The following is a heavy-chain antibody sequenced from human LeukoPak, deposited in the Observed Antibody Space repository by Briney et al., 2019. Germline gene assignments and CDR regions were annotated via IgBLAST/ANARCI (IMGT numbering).Heavy chain of an antibody. CDR3: ARTGSSRWHGDHYYFDY. J-gene: IGHJ4*02. Sequence: ASVEVSCKASGYTITSYAIHWVRQAPGQRLEWMGWINGDNGNTEYSQKFQGRVTITGDASASTAYMELSSLRSEDTAVFYCARTGSSRWHGDHYYFDYWGQGTLVTVSS. D-gene: IGHD6-13*01. V-gene: IGHV1-3*01. CDR1: GYTITSYA. CDR2: INGDNGNT.